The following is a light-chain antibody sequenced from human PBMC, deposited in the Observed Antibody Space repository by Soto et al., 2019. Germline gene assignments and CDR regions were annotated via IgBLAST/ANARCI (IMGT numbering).Light chain of an antibody. V-gene: IGLV2-8*01. Sequence: QSVLTQPPSASGSPGHSVTISCTGTSSDVGGYNYVSWYQQHPGKAPKLMIHEVTKRPSGVPDRFSGSKSGNTASLTVSGLQADDEADYYCSSYADSNNFVFGTGTKVTVL. CDR3: SSYADSNNFV. CDR2: EVT. CDR1: SSDVGGYNY. J-gene: IGLJ1*01.